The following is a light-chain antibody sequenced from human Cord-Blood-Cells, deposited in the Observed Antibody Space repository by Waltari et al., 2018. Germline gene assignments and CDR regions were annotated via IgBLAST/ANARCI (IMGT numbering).Light chain of an antibody. Sequence: QSVLTQPPSASGTPGQRVTISCSGSSSNIGSNYVYWYQQLPGTAPKLLIYWNNQRPSGFPDRFSGSKSGTSASLAISGLRSEDEADYYCAAWDDSLSGPVFGGGTKLTVL. CDR1: SSNIGSNY. CDR3: AAWDDSLSGPV. J-gene: IGLJ3*02. V-gene: IGLV1-47*01. CDR2: WNN.